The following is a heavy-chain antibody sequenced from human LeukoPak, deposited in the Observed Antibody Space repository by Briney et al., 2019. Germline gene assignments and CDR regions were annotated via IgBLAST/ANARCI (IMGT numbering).Heavy chain of an antibody. CDR1: GFTFSNAW. Sequence: GGSLRLSCAASGFTFSNAWMSWVRQAPGKGLEWVGRIKSKTDGGTTDYAAPVKGRFTISRDDSKNTLYLQMNSLKTEDTAVYYCTTQINRFGVVIPHWGQGTMVTVSS. V-gene: IGHV3-15*01. CDR2: IKSKTDGGTT. J-gene: IGHJ3*01. D-gene: IGHD3-3*01. CDR3: TTQINRFGVVIPH.